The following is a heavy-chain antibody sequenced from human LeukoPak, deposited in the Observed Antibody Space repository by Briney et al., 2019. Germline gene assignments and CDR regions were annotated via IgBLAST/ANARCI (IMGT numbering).Heavy chain of an antibody. V-gene: IGHV1-69*04. J-gene: IGHJ4*02. CDR3: ARLTDYLVHSVIGY. CDR1: GGTFSRYA. Sequence: ASVKVSCKASGGTFSRYALSWVRQAPGQGLEWMGRIIPMIGITNYAQSFQGRVTITADKTTNTAYMELSSLGAEDTAVYYCARLTDYLVHSVIGYWGQGTLITVSS. D-gene: IGHD1-14*01. CDR2: IIPMIGIT.